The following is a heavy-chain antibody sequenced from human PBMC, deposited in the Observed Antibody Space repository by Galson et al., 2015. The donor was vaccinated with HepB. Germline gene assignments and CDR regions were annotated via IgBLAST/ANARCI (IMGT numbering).Heavy chain of an antibody. J-gene: IGHJ6*02. D-gene: IGHD2-21*01. CDR3: SKAMKGDYSPVYYYGMDV. V-gene: IGHV3-23*01. CDR2: ISGSGGTT. Sequence: SLRLSCAASGFTFSTYAMSWVRQAPGKGLEWVSVISGSGGTTYYADSVKGRFTISRDNSKKTLYLQMNSLRVEDTAVYYCSKAMKGDYSPVYYYGMDVWGQGTTVTVSS. CDR1: GFTFSTYA.